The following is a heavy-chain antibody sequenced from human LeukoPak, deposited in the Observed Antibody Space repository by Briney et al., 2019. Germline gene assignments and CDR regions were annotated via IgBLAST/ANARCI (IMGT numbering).Heavy chain of an antibody. V-gene: IGHV4-34*01. CDR1: GGSFSGYY. Sequence: SATLSLTCAVYGGSFSGYYWSWIRQPPGKGLEWIGEINHSGSTNYNPSLKSRVTISVDTSKNQFPLKLSSVTAADTAVYYCARLGNYYYYYYMDVWGKGTTVTISS. J-gene: IGHJ6*03. D-gene: IGHD4-23*01. CDR3: ARLGNYYYYYYMDV. CDR2: INHSGST.